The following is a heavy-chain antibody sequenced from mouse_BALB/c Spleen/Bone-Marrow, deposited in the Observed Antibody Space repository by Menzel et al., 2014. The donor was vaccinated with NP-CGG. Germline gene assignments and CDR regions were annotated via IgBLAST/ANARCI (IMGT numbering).Heavy chain of an antibody. CDR3: AKMGYAMDY. Sequence: EVQLQQSGPGLVKPSQSLSLTCSVTGYSITSGYYWNWIRRFPGNKLEWMGYISYDGSNNYNPSLKNRISITRDTSKNQFFLKLNSVTTEDTATYYCAKMGYAMDYWGQGTSVTVSS. J-gene: IGHJ4*01. CDR2: ISYDGSN. CDR1: GYSITSGYY. V-gene: IGHV3-6*02.